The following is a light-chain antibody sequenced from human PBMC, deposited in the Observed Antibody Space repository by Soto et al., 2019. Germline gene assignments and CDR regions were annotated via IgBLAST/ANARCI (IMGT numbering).Light chain of an antibody. CDR1: SSDVGSYNY. CDR3: CSYSGSDSLL. Sequence: QSALTQPRSVSGSPGESVTISCSGTSSDVGSYNYVSWYQQYPGKAPKVMIYDVSERPSEVPVRFSGSKSGNTASLTISGLQAEDDAEYFCCSYSGSDSLLFGGGTKVTVL. CDR2: DVS. J-gene: IGLJ3*02. V-gene: IGLV2-11*01.